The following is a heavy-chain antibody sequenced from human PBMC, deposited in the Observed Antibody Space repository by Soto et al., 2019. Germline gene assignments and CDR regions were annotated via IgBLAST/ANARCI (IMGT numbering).Heavy chain of an antibody. CDR3: ARHPGYCSGGRCNGQYTLDV. D-gene: IGHD2-15*01. J-gene: IGHJ6*02. CDR2: INHSGNT. CDR1: GGSFSGYY. V-gene: IGHV4-34*01. Sequence: SETMSLTCAVYGGSFSGYYWSWISPPPGKGLEWIGEINHSGNTNYNPSLKSRVTISADTSKNQFSLDLTSVTATDTAVYFCARHPGYCSGGRCNGQYTLDVWGQGTTVTVSS.